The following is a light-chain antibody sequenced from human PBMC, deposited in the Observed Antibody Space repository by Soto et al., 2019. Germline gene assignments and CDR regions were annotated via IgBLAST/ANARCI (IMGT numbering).Light chain of an antibody. J-gene: IGKJ1*01. CDR2: DAS. V-gene: IGKV1-33*01. CDR3: QQTHTFPWT. Sequence: IQMTQSPSSLSASVGDRVTLTCQASHDIRDHLNWYQQKPGKPPKLLIYDASNLQTGVPLRFDARGSGTDFSLTIYNLQPEDFVTYYCQQTHTFPWTFGQGTKVDIK. CDR1: HDIRDH.